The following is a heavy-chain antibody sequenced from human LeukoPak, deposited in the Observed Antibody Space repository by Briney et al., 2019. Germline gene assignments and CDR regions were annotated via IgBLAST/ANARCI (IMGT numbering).Heavy chain of an antibody. CDR2: IGTGGSIT. CDR1: GVTFSDYY. Sequence: GGSLRLSCAASGVTFSDYYMSWIRLAPGKGLQWVSYIGTGGSITYYADSVKGRFTISRDNAKNSLYLQMNSLRVEDTAVYYCARILEGYHYYMDVWGKGTTVTVSS. J-gene: IGHJ6*03. V-gene: IGHV3-11*04. CDR3: ARILEGYHYYMDV.